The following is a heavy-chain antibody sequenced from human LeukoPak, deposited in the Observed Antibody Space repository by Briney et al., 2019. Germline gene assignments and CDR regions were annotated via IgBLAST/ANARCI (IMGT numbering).Heavy chain of an antibody. Sequence: GGSLRLSCAASGFTFSSYGMHWVRQAPGKGLEWVSAIGGSDGSTYYTGSVKGRFTISRDNSKNSLYLQMNSLRAEDSAVYYCARGGYSYGLALWYWGQGTLVTVSS. J-gene: IGHJ4*02. CDR2: IGGSDGST. CDR3: ARGGYSYGLALWY. CDR1: GFTFSSYG. V-gene: IGHV3-23*01. D-gene: IGHD5-18*01.